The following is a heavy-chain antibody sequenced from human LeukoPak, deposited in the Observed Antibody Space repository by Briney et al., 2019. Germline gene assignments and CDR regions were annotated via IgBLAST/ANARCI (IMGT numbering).Heavy chain of an antibody. CDR3: ARDPSRVAAAAAP. Sequence: ASVKVSCKASGYTFTGYYMHWVRQAPGQGLEWMGWINPNSGGTNYAQKFQGRVTMTRDTSISTAYMELSGLRSDDTAVYYCARDPSRVAAAAAPWGQGTLVTVSS. V-gene: IGHV1-2*02. CDR2: INPNSGGT. D-gene: IGHD6-13*01. J-gene: IGHJ5*02. CDR1: GYTFTGYY.